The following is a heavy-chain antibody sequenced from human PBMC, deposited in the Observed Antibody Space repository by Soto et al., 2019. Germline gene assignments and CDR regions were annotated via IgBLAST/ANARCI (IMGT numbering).Heavy chain of an antibody. CDR2: IYYSGST. CDR3: ARHIAGIAAAGLFDY. D-gene: IGHD6-13*01. Sequence: PSETLSLTCTVSGGSISSSSYYWGWIRQPPGKGLEWIGSIYYSGSTYYNPSLKSRVTISVDTSKNQFSLKLSSVTAADTAVYYCARHIAGIAAAGLFDYWGQGTLVTVSS. J-gene: IGHJ4*02. V-gene: IGHV4-39*01. CDR1: GGSISSSSYY.